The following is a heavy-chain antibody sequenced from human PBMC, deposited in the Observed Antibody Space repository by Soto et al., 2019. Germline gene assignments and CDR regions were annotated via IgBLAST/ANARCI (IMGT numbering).Heavy chain of an antibody. CDR2: IYYSGST. D-gene: IGHD2-21*01. Sequence: SETLSLTCTVSGGSISSGGYYWSWIRQPPGKGLEWIGYIYYSGSTYYNPSLKSRVTISVDTSKNQFSLKLSSVTAADTAVYYCVRVGHINWFDPWGQGTLVTVSS. J-gene: IGHJ5*02. V-gene: IGHV4-30-4*01. CDR3: VRVGHINWFDP. CDR1: GGSISSGGYY.